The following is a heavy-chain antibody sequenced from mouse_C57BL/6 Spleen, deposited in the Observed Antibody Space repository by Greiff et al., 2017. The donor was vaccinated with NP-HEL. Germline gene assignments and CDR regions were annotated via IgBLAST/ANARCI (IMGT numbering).Heavy chain of an antibody. CDR2: IWSGGST. CDR3: ARKGVTTVVARGYAMDY. D-gene: IGHD1-1*01. V-gene: IGHV2-2*01. CDR1: GFSLTSYG. J-gene: IGHJ4*01. Sequence: VQLQQSGPGLVQPSQSLSITCTVSGFSLTSYGVHWVRQSPGKGLEWLGVIWSGGSTDYNAAFISRLSISKDNSKSQVFFKMNSLQADDTAIYYCARKGVTTVVARGYAMDYWGQGTSVTVSS.